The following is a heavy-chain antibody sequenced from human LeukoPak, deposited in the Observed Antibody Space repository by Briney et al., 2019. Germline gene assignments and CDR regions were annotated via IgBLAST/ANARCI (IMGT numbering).Heavy chain of an antibody. CDR2: ISSSSSYI. CDR1: GFSFSSYT. CDR3: AKDAPFGIVATTFCDFDY. Sequence: GGSLRLSCAASGFSFSSYTMNWVRQAPEKGLEWVSSISSSSSYIYYADSVKGRFTVSRDNAKNSLYLQMNSLRAEDTAVYYCAKDAPFGIVATTFCDFDYWGQGTLVTVSS. V-gene: IGHV3-21*04. J-gene: IGHJ4*02. D-gene: IGHD5-12*01.